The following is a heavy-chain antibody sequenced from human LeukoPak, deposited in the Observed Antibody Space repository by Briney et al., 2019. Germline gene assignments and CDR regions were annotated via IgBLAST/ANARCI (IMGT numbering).Heavy chain of an antibody. CDR1: GGTFSSYA. V-gene: IGHV1-18*01. CDR2: ISAYNGNT. J-gene: IGHJ4*02. D-gene: IGHD6-13*01. CDR3: AREAGYSSSWYDSVDY. Sequence: ASVKVSCKASGGTFSSYAISWVRQAPGQGLEWMGWISAYNGNTNYAQKLQGRVTMTTDTSTSTAYMELRSLRSDDTAVYYCAREAGYSSSWYDSVDYWGQGTLVTVSS.